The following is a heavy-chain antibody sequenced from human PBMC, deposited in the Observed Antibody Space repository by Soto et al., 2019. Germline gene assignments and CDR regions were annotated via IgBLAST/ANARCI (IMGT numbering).Heavy chain of an antibody. CDR2: IYYSGST. CDR3: ARLYGDYDYFDY. CDR1: GCSISSSSYY. J-gene: IGHJ4*02. D-gene: IGHD4-17*01. V-gene: IGHV4-39*01. Sequence: PSETLSLTCTVSGCSISSSSYYWGWIRQPPGKGLEWIGSIYYSGSTYYNPSLKSRVTISVDTSKNQFSLKLSSVTAADTAVYYCARLYGDYDYFDYWGQGTLVTVSS.